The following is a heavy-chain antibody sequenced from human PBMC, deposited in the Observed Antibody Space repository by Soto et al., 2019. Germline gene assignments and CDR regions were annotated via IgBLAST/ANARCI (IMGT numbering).Heavy chain of an antibody. CDR3: ARKGNPLDY. J-gene: IGHJ4*02. V-gene: IGHV1-18*01. D-gene: IGHD3-10*01. CDR1: GYTFTNFG. Sequence: AAVKVSCKASGYTFTNFGISWVRHAPGQVLEWMGWISAYNGNTNYAQNFQGRVTMTTDTSTSTAYMELRSLRSDDTAVYYCARKGNPLDYWGQGTLVTVSS. CDR2: ISAYNGNT.